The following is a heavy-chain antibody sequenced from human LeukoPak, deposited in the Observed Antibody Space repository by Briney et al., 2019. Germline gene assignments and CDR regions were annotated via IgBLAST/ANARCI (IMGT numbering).Heavy chain of an antibody. CDR3: ARQRAVAGADYFDY. CDR1: GFTFSNYG. CDR2: VRNDGTNK. Sequence: GGSLRLSCAASGFTFSNYGMHWVRQAPGKGLEWVAFVRNDGTNKHYADSVKGRFTISRDKSRDTLYLQMNSLRAEDTAVYYCARQRAVAGADYFDYWGQGTLVTVSS. D-gene: IGHD6-19*01. V-gene: IGHV3-30*02. J-gene: IGHJ4*02.